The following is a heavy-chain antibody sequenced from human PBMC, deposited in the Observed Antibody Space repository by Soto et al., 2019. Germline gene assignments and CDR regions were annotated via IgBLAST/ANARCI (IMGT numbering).Heavy chain of an antibody. J-gene: IGHJ4*02. CDR1: GYNFAGSG. Sequence: ASVKVSCKASGYNFAGSGFIWVRQAPGQGREWMGWISANSGDTNYAQNLQGRVTMTTDTSTSTAYMELRSLTSDDTAVYYCARAGASNWNYVSSSSWGQGTLVTVSS. CDR3: ARAGASNWNYVSSSS. CDR2: ISANSGDT. D-gene: IGHD1-7*01. V-gene: IGHV1-18*04.